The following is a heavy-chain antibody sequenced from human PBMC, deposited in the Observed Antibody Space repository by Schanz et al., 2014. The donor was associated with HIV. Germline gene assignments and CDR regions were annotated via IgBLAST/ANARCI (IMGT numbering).Heavy chain of an antibody. CDR3: AKVDAAHKHIGAAGD. D-gene: IGHD6-13*01. Sequence: EVQLVESGGGLVQPGRSLRLSCAASGFTFDDYAMHWVRQAPGKGLEWVSGISGNGDSTYYADSVKGRFTISRDYSKNTLYLQMNSLRAEDTAVYYCAKVDAAHKHIGAAGDWGQGTLVTVSS. CDR1: GFTFDDYA. J-gene: IGHJ4*02. V-gene: IGHV3-23*04. CDR2: ISGNGDST.